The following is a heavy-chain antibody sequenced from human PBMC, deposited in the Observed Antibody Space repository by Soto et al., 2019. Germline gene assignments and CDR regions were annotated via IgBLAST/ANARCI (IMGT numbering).Heavy chain of an antibody. J-gene: IGHJ6*02. V-gene: IGHV3-30*03. Sequence: QEQLVESGGGVVQPGTSLSLSCAASGFTFYIYAMHWVRQAPGKGLEWVAVTLYDGSRDHYADSVKGRFSISRDNSKNTMSLQMTGLTGDDTAVYFCARSRIGGPIVRGYHYAMDVWGRGTTVIVSS. CDR2: TLYDGSRD. CDR1: GFTFYIYA. CDR3: ARSRIGGPIVRGYHYAMDV. D-gene: IGHD3-16*02.